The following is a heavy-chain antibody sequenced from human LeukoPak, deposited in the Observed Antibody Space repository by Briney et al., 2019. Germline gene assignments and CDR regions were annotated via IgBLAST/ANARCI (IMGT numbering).Heavy chain of an antibody. CDR3: TSQFIDRSGYYSRSSANDY. J-gene: IGHJ4*02. V-gene: IGHV3-49*04. D-gene: IGHD3-22*01. CDR2: IRSKAYGGTT. CDR1: GFTFGDYA. Sequence: PGGSLRLSCTASGFTFGDYAMSWVRQAPGKGLEWVGFIRSKAYGGTTEYAASVKGRFTISRDDSKSIAYLQMNSLKTEDTAVYYCTSQFIDRSGYYSRSSANDYWGQGTLVTVSS.